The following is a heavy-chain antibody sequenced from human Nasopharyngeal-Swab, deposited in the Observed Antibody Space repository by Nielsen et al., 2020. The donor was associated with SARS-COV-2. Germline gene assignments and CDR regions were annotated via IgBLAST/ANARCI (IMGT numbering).Heavy chain of an antibody. J-gene: IGHJ4*02. V-gene: IGHV3-7*03. CDR3: AKDRYYGSGSYPDY. Sequence: GESLKISCAASGFTFSSYWMSWVRQAPGKGLEWVANIKQDGSEKYYVDSVKGRFTISRDNAKNTLYLQMNSLRAEDTAVYYCAKDRYYGSGSYPDYWGQGTLVTVSS. CDR1: GFTFSSYW. D-gene: IGHD3-10*01. CDR2: IKQDGSEK.